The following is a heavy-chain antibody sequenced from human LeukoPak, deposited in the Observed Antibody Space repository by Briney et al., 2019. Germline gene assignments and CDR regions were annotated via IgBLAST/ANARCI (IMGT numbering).Heavy chain of an antibody. V-gene: IGHV3-7*02. D-gene: IGHD1-20*01. Sequence: PGGSLRLSCAASGFTFSNYWMSWVRQPPGKGLEWVANINQDGSEKCYVDSVEGRFTISRDNAKNSLYLHVNSLRAEDTAVYYCARAGLYNWNLFDYWGQGTLVTVSS. CDR3: ARAGLYNWNLFDY. J-gene: IGHJ4*02. CDR1: GFTFSNYW. CDR2: INQDGSEK.